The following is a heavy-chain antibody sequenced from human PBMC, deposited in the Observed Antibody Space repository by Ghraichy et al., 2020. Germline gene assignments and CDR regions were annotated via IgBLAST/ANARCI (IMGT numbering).Heavy chain of an antibody. CDR3: ARDGPILGSNYFYDYYGMDV. V-gene: IGHV1-2*02. J-gene: IGHJ6*02. D-gene: IGHD4-11*01. Sequence: ASVKVSCKASGYTFTGYYMHWVRQAPGQGLEWMGWINPNSGGTNYAQNFQGRVTMTRDTSISTAYMELSRLRSDDTAVYYCARDGPILGSNYFYDYYGMDVWGQGTTVTVSS. CDR2: INPNSGGT. CDR1: GYTFTGYY.